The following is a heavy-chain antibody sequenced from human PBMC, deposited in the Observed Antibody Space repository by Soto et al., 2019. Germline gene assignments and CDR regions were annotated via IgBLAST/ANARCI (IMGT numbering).Heavy chain of an antibody. CDR1: GFTFSSYW. D-gene: IGHD3-10*01. Sequence: GGSLRLSCAASGFTFSSYWMHWVRQAPGKGLVWVSRINSDGSSTSYADSVKGRFTISRDNAKNTLYLQMNSLRAEDTAVYYCASTSMVRGVITPYFDYWGQGTLVTVSS. J-gene: IGHJ4*02. V-gene: IGHV3-74*01. CDR3: ASTSMVRGVITPYFDY. CDR2: INSDGSST.